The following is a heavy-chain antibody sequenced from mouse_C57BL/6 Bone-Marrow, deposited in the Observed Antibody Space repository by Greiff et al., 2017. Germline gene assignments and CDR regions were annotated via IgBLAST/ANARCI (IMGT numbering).Heavy chain of an antibody. D-gene: IGHD2-1*01. CDR2: ISNGGGST. CDR1: GFTFSDYY. J-gene: IGHJ2*01. V-gene: IGHV5-12*01. Sequence: EVQGVESGGGLVQPGGSLKLSCAASGFTFSDYYMYWVRQTPEKRLEWVAYISNGGGSTYYPDTVKGRFTISRDNAKNTLYLQMSRLKSEDTAMYYCARHPPGYGNLDYWGQGTTLTVSS. CDR3: ARHPPGYGNLDY.